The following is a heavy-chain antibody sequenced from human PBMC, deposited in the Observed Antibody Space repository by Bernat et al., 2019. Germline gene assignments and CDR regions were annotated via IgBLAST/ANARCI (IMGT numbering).Heavy chain of an antibody. CDR3: AKDGIVATMDYFDY. V-gene: IGHV3-43*01. Sequence: EVQLVESGGVVVQPGGSLRLSCAASGFTFDDYTMHWVRQAPGKGLEWVSLISCDGGSTYYADSVKGRFTISRDNSKNSLYLQMNSLRTEDTALYYCAKDGIVATMDYFDYWGQGTLVTVSS. D-gene: IGHD5-12*01. CDR2: ISCDGGST. J-gene: IGHJ4*02. CDR1: GFTFDDYT.